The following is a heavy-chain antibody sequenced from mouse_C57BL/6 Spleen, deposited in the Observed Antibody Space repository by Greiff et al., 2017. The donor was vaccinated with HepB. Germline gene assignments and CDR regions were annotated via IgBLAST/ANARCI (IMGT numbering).Heavy chain of an antibody. CDR3: AREKLLEYFDY. D-gene: IGHD2-1*01. J-gene: IGHJ2*01. CDR1: GFTFSSYA. V-gene: IGHV5-4*01. CDR2: ISDGGSYT. Sequence: EVKLMESGGGLVKPGGSLKLSCAASGFTFSSYAMSWVRQTPEKRLEWVATISDGGSYTYYPDNVKGRFTISRDNAKNNLYLQMSHLKSEDTAMYYCAREKLLEYFDYWGQGTTLTVSS.